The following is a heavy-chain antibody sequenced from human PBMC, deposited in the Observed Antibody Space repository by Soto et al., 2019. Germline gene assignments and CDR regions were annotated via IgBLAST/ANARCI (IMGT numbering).Heavy chain of an antibody. CDR1: GFSLSSSGVG. J-gene: IGHJ4*02. CDR2: IYWADDK. D-gene: IGHD2-8*01. Sequence: QITVKEYGPTMVTPPQTHTLTCTFTGFSLSSSGVGVGWIRPPPGKTLEWLALIYWADDKRYSPSLKSRLTITEDTSKNPVVLTMTNIDPVDTATYYCAHSFPGVYAMLPDHWCQGILVTVFS. V-gene: IGHV2-5*02. CDR3: AHSFPGVYAMLPDH.